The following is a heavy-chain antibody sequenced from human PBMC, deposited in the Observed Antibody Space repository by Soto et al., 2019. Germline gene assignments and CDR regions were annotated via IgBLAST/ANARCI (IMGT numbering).Heavy chain of an antibody. CDR3: ARLRWETENNCFHP. CDR1: GDSINSVDHY. J-gene: IGHJ5*02. Sequence: SETLSLTCTVSGDSINSVDHYWSWIRQPPGKGLEWMGYIYHSGSTHYNPSLNSRLTISIDTSTNRFSLNLTSVTAADTAVYFWARLRWETENNCFHPWGQGALVNDSS. V-gene: IGHV4-30-4*01. D-gene: IGHD1-26*01. CDR2: IYHSGST.